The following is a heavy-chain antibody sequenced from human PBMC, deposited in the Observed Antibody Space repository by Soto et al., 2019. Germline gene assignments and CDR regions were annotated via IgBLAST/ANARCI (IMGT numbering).Heavy chain of an antibody. V-gene: IGHV3-21*01. CDR2: ISSSSSYI. CDR3: ARRIAAAGTSYYYYGMDV. Sequence: EVQLVESGGGLVKPGGSLRLSCAASGFTFSSYSMNWVRQAPGKGLEWVSSISSSSSYIYYADSVKGRFTISRDNAKNSLYLQMNTLRAEDTAVYYCARRIAAAGTSYYYYGMDVWGQGTTVTVSS. CDR1: GFTFSSYS. J-gene: IGHJ6*02. D-gene: IGHD6-13*01.